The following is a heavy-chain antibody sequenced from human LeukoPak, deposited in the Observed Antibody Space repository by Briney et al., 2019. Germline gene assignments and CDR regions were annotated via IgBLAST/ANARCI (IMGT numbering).Heavy chain of an antibody. D-gene: IGHD6-6*01. CDR2: IYYSGST. Sequence: SETLSLTCTVSGGSISSYYWSWIRQPPGKGLEWIGYIYYSGSTNYNPSLKSRVTISADTSKNQFSLKLSSVTAADTAVYYCAREKQLVRFDYWGQGTLVTVSS. J-gene: IGHJ4*02. V-gene: IGHV4-59*01. CDR1: GGSISSYY. CDR3: AREKQLVRFDY.